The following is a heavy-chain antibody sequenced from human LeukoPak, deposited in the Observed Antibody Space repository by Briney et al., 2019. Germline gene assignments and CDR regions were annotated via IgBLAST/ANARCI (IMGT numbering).Heavy chain of an antibody. CDR3: ARRYCSGNNCYFDY. V-gene: IGHV4-4*07. D-gene: IGHD2-15*01. J-gene: IGHJ4*02. CDR1: GGSISSYY. CDR2: VYTSGST. Sequence: SETLSLTCSVSGGSISSYYWTWIRQPAWKGLEWIGRVYTSGSTRFNSSLKSRVTMSVDTSKNQFSLKLSSVTAADTAVYYCARRYCSGNNCYFDYWGQGTLVTVSS.